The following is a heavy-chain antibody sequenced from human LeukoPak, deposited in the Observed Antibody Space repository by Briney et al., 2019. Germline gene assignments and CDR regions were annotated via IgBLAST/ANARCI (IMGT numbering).Heavy chain of an antibody. V-gene: IGHV1-18*01. CDR3: ARADGTNSGTNAFDV. CDR1: GYRFNVYD. CDR2: MSTYTGRA. D-gene: IGHD4-23*01. Sequence: ASVKVSCKTSGYRFNVYDILWVRQSPGHGLDYVGWMSTYTGRADYAQKFQGRESGVTDTSTSTTYLVLTNLTSSDTGLYYRARADGTNSGTNAFDVWGLGTMVTVAS. J-gene: IGHJ3*01.